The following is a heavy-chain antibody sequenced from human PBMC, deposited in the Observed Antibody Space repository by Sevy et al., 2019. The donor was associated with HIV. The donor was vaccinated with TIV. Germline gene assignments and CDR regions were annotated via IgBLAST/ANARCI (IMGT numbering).Heavy chain of an antibody. J-gene: IGHJ6*02. Sequence: GGSLRLSCAASGFTFSGSAMHWVRQASGKGLEWVGRIRSKANSYATAYAASVKGRFTISRDDSKNTAYLQMNSLKTEETAVYYCVRFGELLRLYGMDVWGQGTTVTVSS. D-gene: IGHD3-10*01. CDR2: IRSKANSYAT. CDR1: GFTFSGSA. V-gene: IGHV3-73*01. CDR3: VRFGELLRLYGMDV.